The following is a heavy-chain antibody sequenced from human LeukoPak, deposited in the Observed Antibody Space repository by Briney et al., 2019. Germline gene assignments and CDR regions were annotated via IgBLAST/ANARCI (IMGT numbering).Heavy chain of an antibody. CDR3: AGDLDYGDYPMDY. CDR1: GFTFSSYS. CDR2: ISSSSSYI. V-gene: IGHV3-21*01. J-gene: IGHJ4*02. Sequence: PGGSLRLSCAASGFTFSSYSMNWVRQAPGKGLEWVSSISSSSSYIYYADSVKGRFTISRDNAKNSLYLQMNSLRAEDTAVYYCAGDLDYGDYPMDYWGQGILVTVSS. D-gene: IGHD4-17*01.